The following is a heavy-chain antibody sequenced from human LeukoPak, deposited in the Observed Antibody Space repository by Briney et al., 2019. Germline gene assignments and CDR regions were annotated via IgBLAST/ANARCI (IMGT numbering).Heavy chain of an antibody. CDR1: GFTFSSYW. V-gene: IGHV3-74*01. D-gene: IGHD2-8*01. Sequence: GGSLRLSCAASGFTFSSYWMHWVRQAPGKGLVWVSRINTDGSGTSYADSVKGRFTISRDNAKNTLYLQMNSLRAEDTAVYYCARGGYCTNGVCYTKGWFDPWGQGTLVTVSS. J-gene: IGHJ5*02. CDR2: INTDGSGT. CDR3: ARGGYCTNGVCYTKGWFDP.